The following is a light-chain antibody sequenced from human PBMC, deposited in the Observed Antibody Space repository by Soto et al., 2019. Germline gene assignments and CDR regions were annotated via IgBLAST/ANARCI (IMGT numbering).Light chain of an antibody. CDR1: QSVSSN. J-gene: IGKJ1*01. V-gene: IGKV3-15*01. CDR3: QQYNNWPKT. CDR2: GAS. Sequence: EIVMTQSPATLSVSPGERATLSCRASQSVSSNLAWYQQKPGQAPRLLIYGASTRATGIPARFSGSGSGTEFTLTISSLQSADFAVYYSQQYNNWPKTFGQGTKVEIK.